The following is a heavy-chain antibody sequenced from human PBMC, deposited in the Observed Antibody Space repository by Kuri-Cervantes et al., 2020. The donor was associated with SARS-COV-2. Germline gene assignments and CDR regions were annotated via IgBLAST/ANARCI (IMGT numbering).Heavy chain of an antibody. CDR2: ISYDGSNK. CDR3: ARLRFYGMDV. J-gene: IGHJ6*02. V-gene: IGHV3-30*03. D-gene: IGHD4-17*01. CDR1: GFTFSNYG. Sequence: GGSLRLSCAASGFTFSNYGMHWVRQAPGKGLEWVAVISYDGSNKYYADSVKGRFTISRDNSKNTLYLQVNSLRAEDTAVYCCARLRFYGMDVWGQGTTVTVSS.